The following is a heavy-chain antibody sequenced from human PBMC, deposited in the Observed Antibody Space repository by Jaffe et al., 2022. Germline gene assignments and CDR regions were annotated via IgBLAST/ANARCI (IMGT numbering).Heavy chain of an antibody. CDR2: ISGSGGST. V-gene: IGHV3-23*01. D-gene: IGHD2-15*01. Sequence: EVQLLESGGGLVQPGGSLRLSCAASGFTFSSYAMSWVRQAPGKGLEWVSAISGSGGSTYYADSVKGRFTISRDNSKNTLYLQMNSLRAEDTAVYYCAKGPLTVVKPVVVAAYSRGSYYWGQGTLVTVSS. CDR1: GFTFSSYA. CDR3: AKGPLTVVKPVVVAAYSRGSYY. J-gene: IGHJ4*02.